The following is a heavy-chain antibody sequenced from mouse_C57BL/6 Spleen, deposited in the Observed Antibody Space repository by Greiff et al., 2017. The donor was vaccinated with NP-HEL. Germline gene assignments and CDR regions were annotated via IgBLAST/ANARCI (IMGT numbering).Heavy chain of an antibody. CDR1: GYTFTSYW. J-gene: IGHJ1*03. D-gene: IGHD1-1*01. CDR2: IYPSDSET. CDR3: AREGGLLRSRWYFDV. V-gene: IGHV1-61*01. Sequence: QVQLQQPGAELVRPGSSVKLSCKASGYTFTSYWMDWVKQRPGQGLEWIGNIYPSDSETHYNQKFKDKATLTVDKSSSTAYMQLSSLTSEDSAVYDCAREGGLLRSRWYFDVWGTGTTVTVSS.